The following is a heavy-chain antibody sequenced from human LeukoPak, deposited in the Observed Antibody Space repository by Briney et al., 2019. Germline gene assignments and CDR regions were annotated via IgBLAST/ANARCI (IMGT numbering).Heavy chain of an antibody. D-gene: IGHD3-10*01. J-gene: IGHJ5*02. Sequence: PSETLSLTCAVYGGSFSSYYWNWIRQPPGKGLEWIGEINHSGSTNYNPSLKSRLSISVDTSKNQVSLKLTSVTAADTAVYYCASLWFGEIKRPINWFDPWGQGTLVTVSS. CDR2: INHSGST. CDR1: GGSFSSYY. CDR3: ASLWFGEIKRPINWFDP. V-gene: IGHV4-34*01.